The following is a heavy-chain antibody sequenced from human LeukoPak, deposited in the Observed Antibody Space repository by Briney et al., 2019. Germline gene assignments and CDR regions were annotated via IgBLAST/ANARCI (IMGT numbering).Heavy chain of an antibody. D-gene: IGHD3-3*01. CDR3: ARESGRGFWSGYYIGY. Sequence: KPSETLSLTCTVSGGSISSSSYYWGWIRQPPGKGLEWIGSIYYSGSTYYNPSLKSRVTISVDTSKNQFSLKLSSVTAADTAVYYCARESGRGFWSGYYIGYWGQGTLVTVSS. J-gene: IGHJ4*02. CDR1: GGSISSSSYY. CDR2: IYYSGST. V-gene: IGHV4-39*02.